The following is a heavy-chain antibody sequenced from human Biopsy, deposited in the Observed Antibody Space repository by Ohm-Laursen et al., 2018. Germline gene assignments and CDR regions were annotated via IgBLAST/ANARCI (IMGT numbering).Heavy chain of an antibody. J-gene: IGHJ4*02. V-gene: IGHV3-11*01. CDR3: ARAVGIAAAPIDY. Sequence: SLRLSCSASGFPVSDYYMSWIRQAPGRGLEWVSDINSSGSTKYHAESVKGRFTISRDNAMNSAYLQMNSLRGEDTAVYYFARAVGIAAAPIDYWGQGTLVTVSS. D-gene: IGHD2-15*01. CDR1: GFPVSDYY. CDR2: INSSGSTK.